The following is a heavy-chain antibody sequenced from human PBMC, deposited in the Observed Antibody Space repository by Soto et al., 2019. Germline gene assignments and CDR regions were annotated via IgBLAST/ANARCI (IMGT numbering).Heavy chain of an antibody. J-gene: IGHJ3*02. Sequence: PGGSLRLSCAASGFTFSSYGMHWVRQAPGKGLEWVAVIWYDGSNKYYADSVKGRFTISRDNSKNTLYLQMNSLRAEDTAVYYCARGSGSGWPDAFDIWGQGTMVT. CDR1: GFTFSSYG. CDR3: ARGSGSGWPDAFDI. D-gene: IGHD6-19*01. V-gene: IGHV3-33*01. CDR2: IWYDGSNK.